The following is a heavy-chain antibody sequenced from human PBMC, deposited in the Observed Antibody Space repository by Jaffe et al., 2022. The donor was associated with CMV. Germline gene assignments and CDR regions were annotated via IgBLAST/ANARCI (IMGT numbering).Heavy chain of an antibody. D-gene: IGHD3-10*01. CDR3: ARVVADYYGSGSYPNYYMDV. J-gene: IGHJ6*03. CDR1: GGSISSYY. Sequence: QVQLQESGPGLVKPSETLSLTCTVSGGSISSYYWSWIRQPPGKGLEWIGYIYYSGSTNYNPSLKSRVTISVDTSKNQFSLKLSSVTAADTAVYYCARVVADYYGSGSYPNYYMDVWGKGTTVTVSS. V-gene: IGHV4-59*01. CDR2: IYYSGST.